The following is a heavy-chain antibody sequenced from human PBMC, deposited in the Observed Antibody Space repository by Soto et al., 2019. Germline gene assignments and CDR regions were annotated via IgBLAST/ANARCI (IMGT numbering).Heavy chain of an antibody. CDR1: GYTFSNYD. CDR2: VNPNNGDT. CDR3: AKVSRKGSAIDFGY. V-gene: IGHV1-8*01. D-gene: IGHD3-10*01. Sequence: QVQLVQSGAELKKPGASVKVSCKASGYTFSNYDMNWVRQATGQGPEWIGWVNPNNGDTGYAQKFQGRVTLTTDISTTTAYMEPTSLRSEDTAIYYCAKVSRKGSAIDFGYWGQGTLITVSS. J-gene: IGHJ4*02.